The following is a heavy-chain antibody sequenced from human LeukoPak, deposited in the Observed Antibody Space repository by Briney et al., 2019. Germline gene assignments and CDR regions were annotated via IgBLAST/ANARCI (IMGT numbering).Heavy chain of an antibody. D-gene: IGHD5-24*01. CDR1: EVTVSSNY. J-gene: IGHJ4*02. Sequence: GGSLRLSCTASEVTVSSNYMLWVRQAPGKGLEWVSLIFSNGDTHYADSVKGRFTISRDTSKNLVYLQMNSLRVVDTGMYYLTRDQMNYWGEGNLVTVSS. CDR2: IFSNGDT. CDR3: TRDQMNY. V-gene: IGHV3-53*01.